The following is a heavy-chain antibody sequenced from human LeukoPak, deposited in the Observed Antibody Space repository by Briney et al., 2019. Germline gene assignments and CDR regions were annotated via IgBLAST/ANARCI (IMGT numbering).Heavy chain of an antibody. J-gene: IGHJ4*02. V-gene: IGHV3-30*04. CDR3: ARALTSDSSALDY. CDR1: GFTFSSYA. Sequence: PGGSLRLSCAASGFTFSSYAMHWVRQAPGKGLEWVAVISYDGSNKYYADSVKGRFTISRDNSKNTLYLQMNSLRAEDTAVYYCARALTSDSSALDYRGQGTLVTVSS. D-gene: IGHD3-22*01. CDR2: ISYDGSNK.